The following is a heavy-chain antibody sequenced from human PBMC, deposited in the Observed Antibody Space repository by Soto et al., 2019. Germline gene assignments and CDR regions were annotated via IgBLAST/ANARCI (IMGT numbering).Heavy chain of an antibody. Sequence: SETLSLTCAVYGGSFSGYYWSWIRQPPGKGLEWIGEINHSGSTNYNPSLKSRVTISVDTSKNQFSLKLSSVTAADTAVYYCARDSRGVMDYYYYGMDVWGQGTTVTVSS. V-gene: IGHV4-34*01. D-gene: IGHD3-10*01. CDR3: ARDSRGVMDYYYYGMDV. CDR1: GGSFSGYY. J-gene: IGHJ6*02. CDR2: INHSGST.